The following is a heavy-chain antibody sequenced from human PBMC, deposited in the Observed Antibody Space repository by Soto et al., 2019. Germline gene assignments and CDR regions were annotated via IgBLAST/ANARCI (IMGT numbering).Heavy chain of an antibody. D-gene: IGHD3-22*01. V-gene: IGHV4-34*01. J-gene: IGHJ4*02. CDR1: GGSFSGYY. CDR2: INHSGST. CDR3: ARVRAPFSKRQTTYYYDSSGYSDY. Sequence: SETLSLTCAVYGGSFSGYYWSWIRQPPGKGLEWIGEINHSGSTNYNPSLKSRVTISVDTSKNQFSLKLSSVTAADTAVYYCARVRAPFSKRQTTYYYDSSGYSDYWGQGTLVTVSS.